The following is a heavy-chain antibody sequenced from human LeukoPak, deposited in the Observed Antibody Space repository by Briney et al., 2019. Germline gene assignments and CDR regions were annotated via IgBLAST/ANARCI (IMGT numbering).Heavy chain of an antibody. V-gene: IGHV3-7*02. CDR2: IKQDGSEK. Sequence: GGSLRLSCAASGFTFSSYWMSWVRKAPGKGLEWVANIKQDGSEKYYVDSVKGRLTISRDNAKNSLYLQMSSLRAEDTAVYYCARARRYLGYCSGGSCYGYFDYWGQGTLVTVSS. D-gene: IGHD2-15*01. CDR3: ARARRYLGYCSGGSCYGYFDY. J-gene: IGHJ4*02. CDR1: GFTFSSYW.